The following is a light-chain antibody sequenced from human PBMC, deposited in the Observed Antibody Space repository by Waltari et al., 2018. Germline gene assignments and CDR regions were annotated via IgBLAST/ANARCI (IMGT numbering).Light chain of an antibody. J-gene: IGLJ2*01. CDR1: SLRRYY. CDR3: HSRDSSSTRF. Sequence: SSELTQDPTVSVALGQTVRITCQGDSLRRYYPSWYQQRPGQAPILVLYGQMSRPSGIPDRFSGSISGNTASLTITGAQAEDEADYYCHSRDSSSTRFFGGGTRLTV. CDR2: GQM. V-gene: IGLV3-19*01.